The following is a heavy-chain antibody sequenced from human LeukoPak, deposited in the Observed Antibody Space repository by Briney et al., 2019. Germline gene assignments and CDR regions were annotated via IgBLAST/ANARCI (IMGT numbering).Heavy chain of an antibody. D-gene: IGHD5-12*01. CDR1: GFTFSSYA. J-gene: IGHJ4*02. Sequence: GGSLRLSCAASGFTFSSYAMSWVRQAPGKGLEWVSAISGSGGSTYYADSVKGRFTISRDNSKSTLYLQMNSLRAEDTAVYYCAKDGGYSGYDQPSDYWGQGTLVTVSS. CDR2: ISGSGGST. CDR3: AKDGGYSGYDQPSDY. V-gene: IGHV3-23*01.